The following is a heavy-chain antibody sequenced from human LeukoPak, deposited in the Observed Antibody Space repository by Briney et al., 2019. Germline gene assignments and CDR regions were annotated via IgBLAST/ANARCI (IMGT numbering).Heavy chain of an antibody. Sequence: SETLSLTCTVSGGSISSSSYYWGWLRPPPGKGLEWIGSIYYSGSTHYNPSLKSRVTISVDTSKNQFSLKLSSVTAADTAVYYCASSLVVTAISYFDYWGQGTLVTVSS. J-gene: IGHJ4*02. V-gene: IGHV4-39*01. CDR3: ASSLVVTAISYFDY. CDR2: IYYSGST. CDR1: GGSISSSSYY. D-gene: IGHD2-21*02.